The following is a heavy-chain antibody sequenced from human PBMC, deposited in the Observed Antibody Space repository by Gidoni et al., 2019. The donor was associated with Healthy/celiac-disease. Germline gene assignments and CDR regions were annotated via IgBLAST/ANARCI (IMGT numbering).Heavy chain of an antibody. Sequence: QVTLKASGPVLVTPTETLTLTCTVSGFSLSNARMGVSWIRQPPGKALEWIAHIFSNDEKSYSTSLKSRLTISKDTSKSQVVLTMTNMDPVDTATYYWARRWGGSYSLAMAFDIWGQGTMVTVSS. CDR3: ARRWGGSYSLAMAFDI. J-gene: IGHJ3*02. D-gene: IGHD1-26*01. V-gene: IGHV2-26*01. CDR2: IFSNDEK. CDR1: GFSLSNARMG.